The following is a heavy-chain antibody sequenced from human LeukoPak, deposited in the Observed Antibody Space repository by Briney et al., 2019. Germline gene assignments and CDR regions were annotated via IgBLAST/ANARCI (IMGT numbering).Heavy chain of an antibody. D-gene: IGHD6-13*01. CDR1: GGSISSSNW. J-gene: IGHJ6*04. CDR2: IYHSGST. Sequence: PSGTLSLTCAVSGGSISSSNWWSWVRQPPGKGLEWIGEIYHSGSTKCNPSLKSRVTISVDKSKNQFSLKLSSVTAADTAVYYCARVVRQQLPHKLDYYYGMDVWGKGTTVTVSS. V-gene: IGHV4-4*02. CDR3: ARVVRQQLPHKLDYYYGMDV.